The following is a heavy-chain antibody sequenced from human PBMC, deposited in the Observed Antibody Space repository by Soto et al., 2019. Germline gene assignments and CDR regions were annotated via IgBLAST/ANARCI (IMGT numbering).Heavy chain of an antibody. Sequence: GESLKISCKGSGYSFTSYWSGWVRQMPGKGLEWMGIIYPGDSDTRYSPSFQGQVTISADKSISTAYLQWSSLKASDTAMYYCARLTLSSNHYYGMDVWGQGTTVTVSS. V-gene: IGHV5-51*01. CDR1: GYSFTSYW. J-gene: IGHJ6*02. CDR3: ARLTLSSNHYYGMDV. D-gene: IGHD4-4*01. CDR2: IYPGDSDT.